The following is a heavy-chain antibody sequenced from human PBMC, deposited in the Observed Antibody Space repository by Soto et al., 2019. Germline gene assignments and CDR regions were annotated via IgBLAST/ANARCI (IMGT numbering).Heavy chain of an antibody. Sequence: SETLSLTCNVSGASMRSYYWSWIRQSPGKGLEWIGYTFSSGTTYYNPSLKSRLTMSLDTSQNQFSLRLASVTDADSAVYYCARVPSPFDYYYAMDVWGQGTTVTVSS. CDR1: GASMRSYY. CDR2: TFSSGTT. CDR3: ARVPSPFDYYYAMDV. J-gene: IGHJ6*02. V-gene: IGHV4-4*09. D-gene: IGHD3-16*01.